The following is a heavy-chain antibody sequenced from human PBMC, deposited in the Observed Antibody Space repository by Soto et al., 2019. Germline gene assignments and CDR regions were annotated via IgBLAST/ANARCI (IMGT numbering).Heavy chain of an antibody. CDR2: IFSNDEK. CDR1: GFSLSYSKMG. D-gene: IGHD3-22*01. CDR3: ARIDDYYDSRGWHKSFAL. Sequence: QVTLKESGPVLVKPTETLTLTCTVSGFSLSYSKMGVSWIRQPPGKALEWLSHIFSNDEKSYSTSLKSRLTITKDTSKSQVVLTMTNMNPVDTATYYCARIDDYYDSRGWHKSFALWGRGTLVTVSS. V-gene: IGHV2-26*01. J-gene: IGHJ2*01.